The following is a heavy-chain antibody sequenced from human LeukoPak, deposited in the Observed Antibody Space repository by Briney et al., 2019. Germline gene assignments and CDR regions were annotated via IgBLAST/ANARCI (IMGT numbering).Heavy chain of an antibody. CDR2: FDPENDER. CDR3: ATEVTSIVPDY. J-gene: IGHJ4*02. V-gene: IGHV1-24*01. CDR1: AHTLSELP. Sequence: ASVKVSCKVSAHTLSELPMYWVRQAPGEGPEWMVGFDPENDERIYAQKFRGRVTMTEDTSTNTAYMELSSLRSDDTAVYYCATEVTSIVPDYWGQGTLVTVSS. D-gene: IGHD2-21*02.